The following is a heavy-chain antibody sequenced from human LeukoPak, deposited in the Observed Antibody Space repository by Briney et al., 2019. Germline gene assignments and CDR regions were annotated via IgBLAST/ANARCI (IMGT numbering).Heavy chain of an antibody. V-gene: IGHV4-30-4*01. J-gene: IGHJ4*02. CDR1: GGSISSGDYY. Sequence: SQTLSLTCTVSGGSISSGDYYWSWIRQPPGKGLEWLGYIYYSGSTYYNPSLKSRVTISVDTSKNQFSLKLSSVTAADTAVYYCQGFGGYSSSWYYFDYWGQGTLVTVSS. D-gene: IGHD6-13*01. CDR2: IYYSGST. CDR3: QGFGGYSSSWYYFDY.